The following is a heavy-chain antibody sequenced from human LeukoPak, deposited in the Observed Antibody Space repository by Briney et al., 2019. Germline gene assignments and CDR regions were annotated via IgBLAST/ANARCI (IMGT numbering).Heavy chain of an antibody. CDR2: ISWNSGSI. V-gene: IGHV3-9*01. Sequence: PGGSLRLSCAASGFTFDDYAMHWVRQAPGKGLEWVSGISWNSGSIGYADSVKGRFTISRDNAKNSLYLQMNSLRAEDTALYYCATDRGYSYGYFDYWGQGTLVTVSS. D-gene: IGHD5-18*01. CDR3: ATDRGYSYGYFDY. CDR1: GFTFDDYA. J-gene: IGHJ4*02.